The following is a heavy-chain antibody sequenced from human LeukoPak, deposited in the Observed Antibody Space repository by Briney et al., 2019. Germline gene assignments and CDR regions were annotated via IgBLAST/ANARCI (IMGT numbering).Heavy chain of an antibody. J-gene: IGHJ6*03. CDR2: ISSIGSTI. V-gene: IGHV3-48*03. CDR1: GFTFSSYE. D-gene: IGHD3-10*01. Sequence: GGSLRLSCAASGFTFSSYEMNWVRQAPGKGLEGVSYISSIGSTIYYADSVKGRFTISRDNAKNSLYLQMNRLSAEDTPVYYCARGPYASGTYGRRGWVHYMDVWGKGTTVTISS. CDR3: ARGPYASGTYGRRGWVHYMDV.